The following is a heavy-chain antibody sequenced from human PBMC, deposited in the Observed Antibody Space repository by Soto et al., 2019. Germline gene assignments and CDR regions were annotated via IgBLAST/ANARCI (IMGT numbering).Heavy chain of an antibody. D-gene: IGHD6-6*01. CDR2: IIPIFGTA. CDR3: ARGSSSVGEGDDQDLYYHYGMDV. J-gene: IGHJ6*02. V-gene: IGHV1-69*13. CDR1: GGTFSSYA. Sequence: ASVKVSCKASGGTFSSYAISWVRQAPGQGLEWMGGIIPIFGTANYAQKFQGRVTITADESTSTAYMELSSLRSEDTAAYYCARGSSSVGEGDDQDLYYHYGMDVWGQGTTVTVSS.